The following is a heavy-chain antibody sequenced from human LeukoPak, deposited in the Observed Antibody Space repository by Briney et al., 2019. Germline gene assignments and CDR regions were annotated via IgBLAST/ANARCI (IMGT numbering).Heavy chain of an antibody. D-gene: IGHD3-22*01. CDR3: ARVSYYYDSSGELL. J-gene: IGHJ4*02. CDR1: GFTFSSYG. V-gene: IGHV3-48*04. CDR2: ISRSGTTI. Sequence: GGSLRLSCAASGFTFSSYGMTWVRQAPGKGLEWVSDISRSGTTIYYAESVKGRFTISRDNAKNSLYLQMNSLRAEDTAVYYCARVSYYYDSSGELLWGQGTLVTVSS.